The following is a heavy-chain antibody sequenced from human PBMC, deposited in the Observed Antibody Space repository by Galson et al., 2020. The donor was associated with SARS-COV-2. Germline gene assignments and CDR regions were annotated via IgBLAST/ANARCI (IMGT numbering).Heavy chain of an antibody. V-gene: IGHV4-39*01. J-gene: IGHJ6*02. CDR2: TYHSGST. D-gene: IGHD4-17*01. Sequence: ETSETLSLTCTVSGGSISSSRYFWGWIRQPPGKDLEWIGNTYHSGSTNYNPSLKSRVTISVDTSKTQFSLRLSSVTAADTAVYYCARARGDYVSWDPPGYYYYGMDVWGQGTTVTVSS. CDR3: ARARGDYVSWDPPGYYYYGMDV. CDR1: GGSISSSRYF.